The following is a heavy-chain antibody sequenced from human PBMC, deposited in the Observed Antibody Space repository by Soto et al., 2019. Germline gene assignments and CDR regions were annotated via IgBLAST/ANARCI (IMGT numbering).Heavy chain of an antibody. Sequence: ASVKVSWKASGFTFTSYYMHGVRQAPGHGLEWMGIINPSGGSTSYAQKFQGRVTMTRDTSTNTVYMELSSLRSEDTAVYYCAREGSPVTVSLVYSYMDVWGKGTTVTVSS. D-gene: IGHD4-17*01. V-gene: IGHV1-46*03. CDR3: AREGSPVTVSLVYSYMDV. CDR1: GFTFTSYY. J-gene: IGHJ6*03. CDR2: INPSGGST.